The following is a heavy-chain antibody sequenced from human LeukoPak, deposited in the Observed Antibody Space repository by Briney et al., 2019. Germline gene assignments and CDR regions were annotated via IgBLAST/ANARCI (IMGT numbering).Heavy chain of an antibody. V-gene: IGHV3-23*01. J-gene: IGHJ4*02. Sequence: PGGSLRLSCAASGFTFNIYAMTWVRQAPGKGLEWVSTISGSGDSTYYADSVKGQFTIFRDNSLNTLSLYSGSLGVEGTAIYYRSKGHIGGGTFGSLGNWGQGTLVTFSS. D-gene: IGHD1-26*01. CDR3: SKGHIGGGTFGSLGN. CDR1: GFTFNIYA. CDR2: ISGSGDST.